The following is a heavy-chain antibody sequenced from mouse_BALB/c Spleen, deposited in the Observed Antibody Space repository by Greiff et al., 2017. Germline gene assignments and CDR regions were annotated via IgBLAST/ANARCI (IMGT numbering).Heavy chain of an antibody. CDR2: INPYNDGT. Sequence: VQLQQSGPELVKPGASVKMSCKASGYTFTSYVMHWVKQKPGQGLEWIGYINPYNDGTKYNEKFKGKATLTSDKSSSTAYMELSSLTSEDSAVYCGARYYYGSGYWYFDVWGAGTTVTVSS. V-gene: IGHV1-14*01. CDR3: ARYYYGSGYWYFDV. D-gene: IGHD1-1*01. CDR1: GYTFTSYV. J-gene: IGHJ1*01.